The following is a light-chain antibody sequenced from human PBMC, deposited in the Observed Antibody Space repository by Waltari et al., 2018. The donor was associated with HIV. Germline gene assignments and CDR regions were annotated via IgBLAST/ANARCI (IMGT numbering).Light chain of an antibody. CDR2: DDS. CDR1: NIGGKL. Sequence: SYALTQPPSVSVAPGQTARITCGGDNIGGKLVHWYQQKPGQAPVLGMWDDSDRPSGIPERFSGSNSGNTATLTISRVEGGDEADYYCQVWVDSRDVAVIFGGGTKLTVL. J-gene: IGLJ2*01. V-gene: IGLV3-21*02. CDR3: QVWVDSRDVAVI.